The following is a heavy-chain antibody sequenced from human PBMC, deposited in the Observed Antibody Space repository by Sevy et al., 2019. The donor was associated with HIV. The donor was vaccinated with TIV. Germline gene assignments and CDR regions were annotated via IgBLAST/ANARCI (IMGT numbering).Heavy chain of an antibody. Sequence: GGSLRLSCSASGFTLSSYGMHWVRHAPGKGLEYVSAISSDGGSTYYAVSVKGRFTISRDNSKNTLYLQMSSLRAEDTAVYYCVKSLPTVTRFDYWGQGTLVTVSS. CDR3: VKSLPTVTRFDY. CDR1: GFTLSSYG. D-gene: IGHD4-17*01. V-gene: IGHV3-64D*06. CDR2: ISSDGGST. J-gene: IGHJ4*02.